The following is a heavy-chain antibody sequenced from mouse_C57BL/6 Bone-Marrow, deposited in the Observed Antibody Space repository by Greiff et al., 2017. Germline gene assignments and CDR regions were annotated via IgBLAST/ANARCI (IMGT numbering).Heavy chain of an antibody. CDR1: GFPLSDAW. J-gene: IGHJ3*01. V-gene: IGHV6-6*01. CDR2: IRNKANNHAT. CDR3: TRGRYYGSRVPFAV. D-gene: IGHD1-1*01. Sequence: EVKVVESGGGLVQPGGSMILSCAASGFPLSDAWMDWVRQSPEKGLEWVAEIRNKANNHATYYAESVKGRFTISRDDSKSSVYLQMNSLIAEDTGIYYCTRGRYYGSRVPFAVWGQGTLVTVSA.